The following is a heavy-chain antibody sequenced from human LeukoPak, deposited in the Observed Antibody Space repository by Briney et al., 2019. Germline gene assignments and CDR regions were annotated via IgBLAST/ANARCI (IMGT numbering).Heavy chain of an antibody. Sequence: GGSLRLSCAVSGITLSNYGMSWVRQAPGKGLEWVAGLSDSGGSTNYADSVKGRFTVSRDNPKNTLYLQMNSLRAEDTAVYFCAKRGVVIRAVIVVGFHKEAYYFDYWGQGALVTVSS. CDR1: GITLSNYG. CDR3: AKRGVVIRAVIVVGFHKEAYYFDY. J-gene: IGHJ4*02. CDR2: LSDSGGST. D-gene: IGHD2-15*01. V-gene: IGHV3-23*01.